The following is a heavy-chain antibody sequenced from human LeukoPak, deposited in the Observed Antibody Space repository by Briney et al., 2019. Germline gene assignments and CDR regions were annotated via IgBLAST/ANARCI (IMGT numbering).Heavy chain of an antibody. CDR3: ARDGDYGDYRVAFDI. CDR1: GGSFSGYY. V-gene: IGHV4-34*01. J-gene: IGHJ3*02. Sequence: SETLSLTCTVYGGSFSGYYWSWIRQPPGKGLEWIGEINHSGSTNYNPSLKSRVTISVDTSKNQFSLKLSSVTAADTAVYYCARDGDYGDYRVAFDIWGQGTMVTVSS. D-gene: IGHD4-17*01. CDR2: INHSGST.